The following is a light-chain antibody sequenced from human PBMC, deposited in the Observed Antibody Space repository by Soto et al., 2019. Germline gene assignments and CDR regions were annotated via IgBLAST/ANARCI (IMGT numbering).Light chain of an antibody. J-gene: IGKJ1*01. Sequence: DIQMPQSPSTLSASVGDRFTITCRASQSISSWLAWYPQKPGKSPKLLIYKASSLESGVPSRFSGSGSGTEFTLTISSLQPEDFATYYCQQYNSYSTVGQGTKVDIK. CDR3: QQYNSYST. CDR2: KAS. V-gene: IGKV1-5*03. CDR1: QSISSW.